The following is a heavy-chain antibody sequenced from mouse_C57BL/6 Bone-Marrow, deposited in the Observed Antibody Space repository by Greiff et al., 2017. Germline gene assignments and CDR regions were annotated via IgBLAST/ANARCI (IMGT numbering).Heavy chain of an antibody. D-gene: IGHD2-2*01. CDR3: AGHCGNDGYCYV. CDR2: ISSGSSTI. J-gene: IGHJ1*03. CDR1: GFTFSDYG. Sequence: DVKLVESGGGLVKPGGSLKLSCAASGFTFSDYGMHWVRQAPEKGLEWVAYISSGSSTIYYADTVKGQFTISRDNAKNTLFLQMTSLRSEDAAMDYCAGHCGNDGYCYVWGTGTAVTVTA. V-gene: IGHV5-17*01.